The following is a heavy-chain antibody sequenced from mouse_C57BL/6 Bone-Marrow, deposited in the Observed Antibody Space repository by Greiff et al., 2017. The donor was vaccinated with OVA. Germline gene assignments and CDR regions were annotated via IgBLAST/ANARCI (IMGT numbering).Heavy chain of an antibody. CDR3: TITSYYFDY. Sequence: EVQVVESGAELVRPGASVKLSCTASGFNIKDDYMHWVKQRPEQGLEWIGWIDPENGDTEYASKFQGKATITADTSSNTAYLQLSSLTSEDTAVYYCTITSYYFDYWGQGTTLTVSS. V-gene: IGHV14-4*01. J-gene: IGHJ2*01. D-gene: IGHD1-1*01. CDR2: IDPENGDT. CDR1: GFNIKDDY.